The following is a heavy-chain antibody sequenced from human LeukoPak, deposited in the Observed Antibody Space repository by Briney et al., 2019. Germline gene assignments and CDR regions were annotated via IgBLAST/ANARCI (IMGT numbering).Heavy chain of an antibody. V-gene: IGHV4-34*01. J-gene: IGHJ6*02. Sequence: LGGPSDSHGVHEESPSDSIWWCGRTPLQEGLWRIGEINHSGSTNYNPSLKSRVTISVDTSKNQFSLKLSSVTAADTAVYYCARGHLYYYYGMDVWGQGTTVTVSS. CDR2: INHSGST. D-gene: IGHD3-3*02. CDR1: EESPSDSI. CDR3: ARGHLYYYYGMDV.